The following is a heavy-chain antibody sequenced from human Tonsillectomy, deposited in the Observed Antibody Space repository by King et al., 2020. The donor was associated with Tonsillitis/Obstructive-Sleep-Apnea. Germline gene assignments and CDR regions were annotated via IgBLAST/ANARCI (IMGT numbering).Heavy chain of an antibody. J-gene: IGHJ4*02. CDR3: ARGSSDIVVVPAADVGVYYFDY. CDR2: INHSGST. Sequence: VQLQQWGAGRLKPSETLSLTCAVYGGSFSDYYWSWIRQPPGRGLEWIGEINHSGSTNYTPALKSRATISVDTSKNQFSLQLSSVTAADAAVYYCARGSSDIVVVPAADVGVYYFDYWGQGTLVTVSS. V-gene: IGHV4-34*01. D-gene: IGHD2-2*01. CDR1: GGSFSDYY.